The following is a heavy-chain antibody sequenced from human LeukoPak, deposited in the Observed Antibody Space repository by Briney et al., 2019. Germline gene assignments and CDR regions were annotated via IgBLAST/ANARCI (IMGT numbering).Heavy chain of an antibody. CDR1: GYTFTGYY. D-gene: IGHD2-2*01. CDR2: INPNSGGT. V-gene: IGHV1-2*06. CDR3: AREAVPAAIRAFDI. J-gene: IGHJ3*02. Sequence: GAAVRVSCKASGYTFTGYYMHWVRQAPGQGLEWMGRINPNSGGTNYAQTFQGRVTMTRDTSISTAYMELSRLRSDDTAVYYCAREAVPAAIRAFDIWGQGTMVTVSS.